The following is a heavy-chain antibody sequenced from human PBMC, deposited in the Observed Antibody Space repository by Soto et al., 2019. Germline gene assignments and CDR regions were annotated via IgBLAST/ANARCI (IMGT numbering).Heavy chain of an antibody. D-gene: IGHD6-6*01. J-gene: IGHJ6*02. CDR3: ARYATPYSSSYSYYYYGMDV. CDR1: GGSISSYY. CDR2: IYYSGST. Sequence: SETLSLTCTVSGGSISSYYWSWIRQPPGKGLEWIGYIYYSGSTNYNPSLKSRVTISVDTSKNQFSLKLSSVTAADTAVYYCARYATPYSSSYSYYYYGMDVWGQGTTVTVSS. V-gene: IGHV4-59*01.